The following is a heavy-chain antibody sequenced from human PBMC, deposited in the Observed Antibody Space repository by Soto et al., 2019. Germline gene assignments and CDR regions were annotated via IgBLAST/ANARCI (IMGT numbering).Heavy chain of an antibody. D-gene: IGHD3-3*01. V-gene: IGHV1-18*01. CDR1: GYTFTSYG. Sequence: ASVKVSCKASGYTFTSYGISWVRQAPGQGLEWMGWISAYNGNTNYAQKLHGRVTMTTDTSTSTAYMELRSLRSDATAVYYCAAGLYDFWSGYSSLRWYYYYDMDVWGQGTKVTVSS. J-gene: IGHJ6*02. CDR3: AAGLYDFWSGYSSLRWYYYYDMDV. CDR2: ISAYNGNT.